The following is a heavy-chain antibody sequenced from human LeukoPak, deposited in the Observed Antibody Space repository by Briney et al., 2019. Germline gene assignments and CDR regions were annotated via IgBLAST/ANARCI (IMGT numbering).Heavy chain of an antibody. V-gene: IGHV1-3*01. J-gene: IGHJ4*02. CDR3: ARVLSGYYFDY. CDR2: INAGNGNT. Sequence: PGAPVKVSCKASGYTFTSYAMHWVRQAPGQRLEWMGWINAGNGNTKYSQKFQGRVTITRDTSASTAYMELSSLRSEDTAVYYCARVLSGYYFDYWGQGTLVTVSS. CDR1: GYTFTSYA. D-gene: IGHD6-25*01.